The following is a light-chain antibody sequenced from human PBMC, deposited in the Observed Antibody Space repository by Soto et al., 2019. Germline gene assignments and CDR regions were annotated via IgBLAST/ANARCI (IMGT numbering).Light chain of an antibody. Sequence: QSVLTQPPSASGSPGQPVTISCTGTSSDVGGYNYVSWYQQHPGKAPKLMIYEVTKRPSGVPDRFSGSKSGNTASLTVSGLQAEDEADYYCSSYAGSNNFYFSGTGTKVTVL. CDR3: SSYAGSNNFYF. CDR1: SSDVGGYNY. CDR2: EVT. J-gene: IGLJ1*01. V-gene: IGLV2-8*01.